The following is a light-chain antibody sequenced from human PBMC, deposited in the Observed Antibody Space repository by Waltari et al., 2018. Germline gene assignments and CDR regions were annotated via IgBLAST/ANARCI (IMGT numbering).Light chain of an antibody. Sequence: AIQLTQSPSSLSASVGDRVTITCRASQGFSSALAWYQQKPGKAPKLLIYDASSLESGVPSRFSGSGSGTDFTLTISSLQPEDFATYYCQQFNSYLGGFTFGPGTKVDIK. V-gene: IGKV1-13*02. J-gene: IGKJ3*01. CDR1: QGFSSA. CDR2: DAS. CDR3: QQFNSYLGGFT.